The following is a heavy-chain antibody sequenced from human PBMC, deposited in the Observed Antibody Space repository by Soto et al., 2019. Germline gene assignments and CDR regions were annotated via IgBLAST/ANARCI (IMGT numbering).Heavy chain of an antibody. J-gene: IGHJ4*02. CDR2: IYWDDDK. Sequence: QITLKESGPPLVKPTQTLTLTCTFFGFSRSTSGVGVGWIRQPPGQALQWLALIYWDDDKRYSPSLKSRLTNTKDTYKNPVVPTMTNMDPQDTATYYCGHRRSNGWYDFDYWGQGTLVTVSS. CDR3: GHRRSNGWYDFDY. CDR1: GFSRSTSGVG. V-gene: IGHV2-5*02. D-gene: IGHD6-19*01.